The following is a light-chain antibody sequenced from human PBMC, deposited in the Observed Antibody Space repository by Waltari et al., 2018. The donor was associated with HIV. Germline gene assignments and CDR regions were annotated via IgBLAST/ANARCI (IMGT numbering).Light chain of an antibody. CDR2: EVS. CDR3: SSYTSISSQV. V-gene: IGLV2-14*01. J-gene: IGLJ2*01. Sequence: QSALTQPASASGSPGQSITISCIGTSSDVGAYNYVPLYQYHPGTAPTVLIYEVSNRPSGVSNRFSASKSGNTASLTISVLQTEDEADYYCSSYTSISSQVFGGGTKLTVL. CDR1: SSDVGAYNY.